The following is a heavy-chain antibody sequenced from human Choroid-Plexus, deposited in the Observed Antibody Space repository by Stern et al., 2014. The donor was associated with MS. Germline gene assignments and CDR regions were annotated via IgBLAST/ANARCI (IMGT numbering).Heavy chain of an antibody. CDR2: ISVRGRPT. V-gene: IGHV3-23*04. CDR1: GFSFGTYA. J-gene: IGHJ1*01. CDR3: AKWPHHIAVAGTRYFQH. D-gene: IGHD6-19*01. Sequence: GQLVQSGGGLVQPGGALRISCAASGFSFGTYAMSWVRQTPGKGLQWVSVISVRGRPTSYADYVKGRFTISIANSKNTLYLQMDRLRADDTAVYYCAKWPHHIAVAGTRYFQHCGQGTLVTVSS.